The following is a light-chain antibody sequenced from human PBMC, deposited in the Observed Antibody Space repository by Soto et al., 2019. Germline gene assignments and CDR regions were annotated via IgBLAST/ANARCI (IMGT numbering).Light chain of an antibody. CDR2: GVS. J-gene: IGKJ2*01. V-gene: IGKV3-20*01. CDR1: QSVTNSF. CDR3: QQYSTLPHT. Sequence: ENVLTLSPGTLSLSPGERATLSCRASQSVTNSFFAWYQQKPGQAPRLLIYGVSSRATGIPDRFSGSGSGTDFTLTISSLEAEDFVVYYCQQYSTLPHTFGQGTKLEVK.